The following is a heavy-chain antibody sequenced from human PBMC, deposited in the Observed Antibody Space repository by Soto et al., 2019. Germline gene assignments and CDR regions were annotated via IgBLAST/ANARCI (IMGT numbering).Heavy chain of an antibody. Sequence: ASVKVSCKASGYTFTNYYIHWVRQAPGQGLEWMGIINPTVGTTTYAQKLQGRVSMTRYTSTSTVYMELSRLRSEDTAVYYCARVRGHQYGYRSAAIDVWGQGTTVTVSS. CDR3: ARVRGHQYGYRSAAIDV. CDR1: GYTFTNYY. CDR2: INPTVGTT. D-gene: IGHD5-18*01. J-gene: IGHJ6*02. V-gene: IGHV1-46*01.